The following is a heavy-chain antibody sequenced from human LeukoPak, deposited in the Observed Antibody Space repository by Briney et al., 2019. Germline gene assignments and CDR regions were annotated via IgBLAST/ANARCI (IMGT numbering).Heavy chain of an antibody. CDR2: ISWNSGSI. CDR1: GFTFDDYA. CDR3: AKDKDSSGYYIDY. Sequence: GGSLRLSCAAPGFTFDDYAMHWVRQAPGKGLEWVSGISWNSGSIGYADSVKGRFTISRDNAKNSLYLQMNSLRAEDTALYYCAKDKDSSGYYIDYWGQGTLVTVSS. D-gene: IGHD3-22*01. J-gene: IGHJ4*02. V-gene: IGHV3-9*01.